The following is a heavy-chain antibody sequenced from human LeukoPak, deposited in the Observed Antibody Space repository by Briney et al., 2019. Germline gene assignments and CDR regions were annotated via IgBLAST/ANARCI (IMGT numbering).Heavy chain of an antibody. CDR1: GFTFSSYE. CDR2: IHSDGKTT. J-gene: IGHJ5*02. Sequence: PGGSLRLSCAASGFTFSSYEVNWVRQAPGKGLVWVSRIHSDGKTTSYADSVKGRFTISRDNAKNSLYLQMNSLRAEDTAVYYCAREPYYDILTGYPPNWFDPWGQGTLVTVSS. V-gene: IGHV3-74*01. CDR3: AREPYYDILTGYPPNWFDP. D-gene: IGHD3-9*01.